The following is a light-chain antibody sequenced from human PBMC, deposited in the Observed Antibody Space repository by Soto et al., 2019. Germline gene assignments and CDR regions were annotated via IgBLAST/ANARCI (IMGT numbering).Light chain of an antibody. CDR3: SSYAGSNVV. J-gene: IGLJ2*01. Sequence: QSVLTQPPSASGSPGQSVTISCTGTSSDVGGYNYVSWYQQHPGKAPKLMIYEVSKRPSGVPDRFSGSKSGNTASLTVSGLQAEDEADYYCSSYAGSNVVFGGGTKVT. CDR2: EVS. V-gene: IGLV2-8*01. CDR1: SSDVGGYNY.